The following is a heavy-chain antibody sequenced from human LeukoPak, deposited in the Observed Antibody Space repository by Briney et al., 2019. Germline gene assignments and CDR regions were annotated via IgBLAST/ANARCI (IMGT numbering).Heavy chain of an antibody. D-gene: IGHD3-22*01. CDR3: ARQVDSSGYYVSSDAFDI. CDR2: IIPIFGTA. J-gene: IGHJ3*02. CDR1: RGTFSSYA. Sequence: SVKVSCKASRGTFSSYAISWVRQAPGQGLEWMGGIIPIFGTANYAQKFQGRVTITADKSTSTAYMELSSLRSEDTAVYYCARQVDSSGYYVSSDAFDIWGQGTMVTVSS. V-gene: IGHV1-69*06.